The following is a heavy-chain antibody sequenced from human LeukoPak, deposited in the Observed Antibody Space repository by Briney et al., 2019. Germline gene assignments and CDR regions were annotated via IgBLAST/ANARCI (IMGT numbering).Heavy chain of an antibody. CDR1: GYTFTGYY. CDR2: INPNSGGT. CDR3: APSGFYYDSSGYFRFDP. Sequence: ASVKVSCKASGYTFTGYYMHWVRQAPGRGLEWMGWINPNSGGTNYAQKFQGRVTMTRDTSISTAYMELSRLRSDDTAVYYCAPSGFYYDSSGYFRFDPWGQGTLVTVSS. J-gene: IGHJ5*02. D-gene: IGHD3-22*01. V-gene: IGHV1-2*02.